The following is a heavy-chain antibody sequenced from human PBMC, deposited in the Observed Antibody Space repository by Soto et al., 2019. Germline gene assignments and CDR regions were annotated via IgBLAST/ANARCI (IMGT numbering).Heavy chain of an antibody. Sequence: SDTLSLTCTVSGGSISSGGYYWSWIRQHPGKGLEWIGYIYYSGSTYYNPSLKSRVTISVDTSKNQFSLKLSSVTAADTAVYYCARARYDYDSSGYYDDYWGQGTLVTVSS. CDR3: ARARYDYDSSGYYDDY. CDR2: IYYSGST. V-gene: IGHV4-31*03. CDR1: GGSISSGGYY. J-gene: IGHJ4*02. D-gene: IGHD3-22*01.